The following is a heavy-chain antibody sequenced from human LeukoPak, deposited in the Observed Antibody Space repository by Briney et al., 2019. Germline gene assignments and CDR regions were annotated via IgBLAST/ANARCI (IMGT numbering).Heavy chain of an antibody. CDR2: TSSDLNVR. D-gene: IGHD3-10*01. CDR3: AREGYYGSGSPPSLYFDY. J-gene: IGHJ4*02. V-gene: IGHV3-30-3*01. Sequence: RSLRLSCAASGFTFSSYAMHWVRQAPGKGLEWVAVTSSDLNVRLYADSVKGRFTISRDNSRSTLYLQMNSLRPEDTAIYYCAREGYYGSGSPPSLYFDYWGQGTLVTVSS. CDR1: GFTFSSYA.